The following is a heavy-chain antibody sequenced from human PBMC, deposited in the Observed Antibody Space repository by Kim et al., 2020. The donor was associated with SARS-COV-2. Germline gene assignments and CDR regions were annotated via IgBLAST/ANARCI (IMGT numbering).Heavy chain of an antibody. D-gene: IGHD3-16*01. Sequence: ASVKVSCKASGYTFTSYYMHWVRQAPGQGLEWMGIINPSGGSTSYAQKFQGRVTMTRDTSTSTVYMELSSLRSEDTAVYYCARTLFPGGSGPRAMDYYYYGMDVWGQGTTVTVSS. V-gene: IGHV1-46*01. CDR3: ARTLFPGGSGPRAMDYYYYGMDV. CDR2: INPSGGST. J-gene: IGHJ6*02. CDR1: GYTFTSYY.